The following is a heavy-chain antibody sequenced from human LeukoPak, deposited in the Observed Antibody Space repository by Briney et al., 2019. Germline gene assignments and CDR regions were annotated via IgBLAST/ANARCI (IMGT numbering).Heavy chain of an antibody. V-gene: IGHV1-46*03. J-gene: IGHJ4*02. CDR3: ARDQEGFDY. CDR1: GYTFTSNY. CDR2: IYPRDGST. Sequence: RASVKVSCKASGYTFTSNYIHWVPQAPGHGLEWMGMIYPRDGSTSYAQKFQGRVTVTRGTSTSTVHMELSGLRSEDTAVYYCARDQEGFDYWGQGTLVTISS.